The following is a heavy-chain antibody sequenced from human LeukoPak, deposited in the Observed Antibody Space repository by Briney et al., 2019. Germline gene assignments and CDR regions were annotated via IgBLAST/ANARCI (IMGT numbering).Heavy chain of an antibody. CDR2: FDPEDGET. J-gene: IGHJ6*02. CDR3: AAPSGSFLGYYYGMDV. Sequence: ASVKVSCKVSGYTLTELSMHWVRQSPGKGLEWIGGFDPEDGETLYAQRFQGRVTMTKDTSTDTVYMELSSLKSEDTAVYYCAAPSGSFLGYYYGMDVWGQGNTVTVSS. V-gene: IGHV1-24*01. CDR1: GYTLTELS. D-gene: IGHD1-26*01.